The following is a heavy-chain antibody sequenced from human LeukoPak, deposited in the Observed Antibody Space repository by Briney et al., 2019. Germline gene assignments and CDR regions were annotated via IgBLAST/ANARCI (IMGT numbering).Heavy chain of an antibody. V-gene: IGHV3-7*01. Sequence: GGSLRLSCAASGFTFSSSWMTWVRQAPGKGLEWVANIKPDGSDKYYVDSVKGRFTISRDNVKNSLYLQMNSLRGEDTADCARGGSAGYWGQGTLVTVSS. CDR1: GFTFSSSW. CDR3: ARGGSAGY. J-gene: IGHJ4*02. CDR2: IKPDGSDK. D-gene: IGHD3-10*01.